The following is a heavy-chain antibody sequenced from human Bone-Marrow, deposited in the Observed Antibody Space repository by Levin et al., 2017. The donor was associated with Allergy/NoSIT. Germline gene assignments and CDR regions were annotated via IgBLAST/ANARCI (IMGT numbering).Heavy chain of an antibody. Sequence: PGGSLRLSCAASGFTFSDYYMNWIRQAPGKGLEWVSYISGSGNTIFYADSVRGRFTISRDNAKNSLYLEMNSLRGEDTAVYYCVSLSHYYALDVWGQGTMVTVSS. J-gene: IGHJ6*02. CDR2: ISGSGNTI. CDR3: VSLSHYYALDV. CDR1: GFTFSDYY. V-gene: IGHV3-11*01.